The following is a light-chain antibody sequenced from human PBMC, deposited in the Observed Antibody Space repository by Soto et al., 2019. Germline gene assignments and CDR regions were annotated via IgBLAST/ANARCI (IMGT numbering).Light chain of an antibody. V-gene: IGKV1-39*01. CDR3: QQSYSTPLT. CDR1: QSISSY. CDR2: AAS. Sequence: DIQMTQSPSSLSASVGDRVTITCRASQSISSYLNWYQQKPGKAPKLLIYAASSLQSGVPSRFSGSGSGTDFTLSISSLQPEDCATYYCQQSYSTPLTFGGGTKVEIK. J-gene: IGKJ4*01.